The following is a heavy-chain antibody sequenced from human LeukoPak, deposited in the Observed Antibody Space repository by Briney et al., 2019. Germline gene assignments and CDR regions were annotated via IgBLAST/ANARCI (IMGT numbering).Heavy chain of an antibody. D-gene: IGHD4-11*01. V-gene: IGHV4-61*02. CDR1: GGSVSSGVSW. Sequence: PSQTLSLTCTVSGGSVSSGVSWWNWMRQPAGKGLEWIGRIYVNERTNYSPSLRSRVTMSMDASKNQVSLQLNSVTAADTAVYYCARNTDYSWLSFDDWGQGTLVTVSS. J-gene: IGHJ4*02. CDR2: IYVNERT. CDR3: ARNTDYSWLSFDD.